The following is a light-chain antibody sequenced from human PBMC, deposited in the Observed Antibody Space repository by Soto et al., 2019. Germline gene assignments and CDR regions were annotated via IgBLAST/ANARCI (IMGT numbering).Light chain of an antibody. Sequence: EIVLTQSPATLSLSPGERATLSCRASQSVSSYLAWYQQKPGQAPRLLIYDASNRATGIPARFSGSGSGTDFTLTISSLEPEDFAVYYCQQRSNWHPGRTFGQGTKVDIK. V-gene: IGKV3-11*01. J-gene: IGKJ1*01. CDR1: QSVSSY. CDR2: DAS. CDR3: QQRSNWHPGRT.